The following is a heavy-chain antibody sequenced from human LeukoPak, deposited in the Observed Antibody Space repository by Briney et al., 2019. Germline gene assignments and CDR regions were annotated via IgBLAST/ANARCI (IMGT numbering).Heavy chain of an antibody. D-gene: IGHD4-17*01. Sequence: SETLSLTCTVSGGSISSYYWSWIRQPPGKGLEWIGYIYYRGSTNYNPSLKSRVTISVDTSKNQFSLKLSSVTAADTAVYYCARQPPSTVTPFDYCGPGTLVTVSS. J-gene: IGHJ4*02. V-gene: IGHV4-59*08. CDR1: GGSISSYY. CDR3: ARQPPSTVTPFDY. CDR2: IYYRGST.